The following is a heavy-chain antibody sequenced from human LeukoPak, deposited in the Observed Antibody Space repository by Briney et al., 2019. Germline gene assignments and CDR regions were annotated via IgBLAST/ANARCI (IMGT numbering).Heavy chain of an antibody. J-gene: IGHJ4*02. D-gene: IGHD4-23*01. CDR2: IRQDDSEK. Sequence: GGSLRLSCSASGFTFSDYWMMWVRQAPGKGLEWVGIIRQDDSEKNYVDSVKGRFTISRDNAKSSLYLQMNSLRAEDTAIYYCATYRKVGTWDPRFNYWGQGTLVTVSS. V-gene: IGHV3-7*01. CDR3: ATYRKVGTWDPRFNY. CDR1: GFTFSDYW.